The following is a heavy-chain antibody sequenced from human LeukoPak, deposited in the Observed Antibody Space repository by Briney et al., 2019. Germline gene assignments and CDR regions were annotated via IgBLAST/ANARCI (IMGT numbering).Heavy chain of an antibody. Sequence: QTGGSLRLSCAASGFTFSSYGMHWVRQAPGKGLEWVAFIRYDGSNKYYADSVKGRFTISRDNSKNTLYLQMNSLRAEDTAVYYCARDRGFDYRDTGSFDQWGQGTLVTVSS. CDR3: ARDRGFDYRDTGSFDQ. CDR2: IRYDGSNK. D-gene: IGHD3-10*01. J-gene: IGHJ4*02. CDR1: GFTFSSYG. V-gene: IGHV3-30*02.